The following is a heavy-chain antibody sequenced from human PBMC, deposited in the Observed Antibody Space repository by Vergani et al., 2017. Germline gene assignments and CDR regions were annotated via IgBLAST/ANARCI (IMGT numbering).Heavy chain of an antibody. CDR3: ARDPGATGNYYYYGMDV. V-gene: IGHV1-69*18. CDR2: IIPIFGTA. J-gene: IGHJ6*02. Sequence: QVQLVQSGAEVKKPGSSVKVSCKASGGTFSSYAISWVRQAPGQGLEWMGRIIPIFGTANYAQKFQGRVTITADESTSTAYMELSSLRSEDTAVYYWARDPGATGNYYYYGMDVGGQGTTVTVSS. CDR1: GGTFSSYA. D-gene: IGHD1-26*01.